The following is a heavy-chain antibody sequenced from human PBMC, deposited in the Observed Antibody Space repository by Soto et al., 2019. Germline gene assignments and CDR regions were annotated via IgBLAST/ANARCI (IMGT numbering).Heavy chain of an antibody. CDR3: ARDEAGLHYDFWSGYWRTAPYYYYYMDV. J-gene: IGHJ6*03. D-gene: IGHD3-3*01. V-gene: IGHV3-7*01. CDR2: IKQDGSEK. Sequence: EVQLVESGGGLVQPGGSLRLSCAASGFTFSSYWMSWVRQAPGKGLEWVANIKQDGSEKYYVDSVKGRFTISRDNAKNSLYLQMNSRRAEDTAVYYCARDEAGLHYDFWSGYWRTAPYYYYYMDVWGKGTTVTVSS. CDR1: GFTFSSYW.